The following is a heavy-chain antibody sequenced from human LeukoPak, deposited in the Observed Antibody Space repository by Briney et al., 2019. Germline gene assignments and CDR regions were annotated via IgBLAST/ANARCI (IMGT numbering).Heavy chain of an antibody. V-gene: IGHV3-74*01. J-gene: IGHJ4*02. CDR1: EFTFSSYW. Sequence: GGSLRLSCAASEFTFSSYWMHWVRQAPGKGLVWVSRINSDMTLTTYADSVKGRLTISRDNAKNTLYLQMNSLRAEDTAVYYCVRGGKTSNYFDYWGQGNLVTVSS. CDR3: VRGGKTSNYFDY. CDR2: INSDMTLT.